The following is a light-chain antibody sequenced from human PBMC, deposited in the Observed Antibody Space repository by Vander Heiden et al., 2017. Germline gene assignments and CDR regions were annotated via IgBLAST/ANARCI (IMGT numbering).Light chain of an antibody. CDR2: AAS. CDR1: QILNNY. CDR3: QQSIATPT. J-gene: IGKJ1*01. Sequence: DIQMHQSPCFLSASVGDRVTITCRASQILNNYLNGYQQEPGKAPKLLIAAASVLQPGVPSRFGGSGFGADFTLTITRLQPEDFGTFCCQQSIATPTFGPGTKV. V-gene: IGKV1-39*01.